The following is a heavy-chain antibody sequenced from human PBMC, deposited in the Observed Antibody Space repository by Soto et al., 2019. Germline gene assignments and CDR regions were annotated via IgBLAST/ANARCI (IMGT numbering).Heavy chain of an antibody. D-gene: IGHD6-19*01. J-gene: IGHJ6*02. CDR3: ARVAVAGLRYGMDV. Sequence: SETLSLTCTVSGGSISSYYWSWIRQPPGKGLEWIGYIYYSGSTNYNPSLKSRVTISVDTSKNQFSLKLSSVTAADTAVYYCARVAVAGLRYGMDVWGQGTTVTVSS. CDR1: GGSISSYY. CDR2: IYYSGST. V-gene: IGHV4-59*01.